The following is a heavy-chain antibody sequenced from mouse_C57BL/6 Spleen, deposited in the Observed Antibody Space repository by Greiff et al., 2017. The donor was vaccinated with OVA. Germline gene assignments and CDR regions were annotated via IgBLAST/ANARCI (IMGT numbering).Heavy chain of an antibody. CDR3: ARGRETAQATGAY. Sequence: EVKLMESGPGLVKPSQSLSLTCSVTGYSFTSGYYWYWIRQFPGNKLEWMGYISYDGSHNYNPSLKNNISITRDTSKNQFFLKLNSVTAEDTATYYCARGRETAQATGAYWGQGTLVTVSA. CDR2: ISYDGSH. D-gene: IGHD3-2*02. CDR1: GYSFTSGYY. J-gene: IGHJ3*01. V-gene: IGHV3-6*01.